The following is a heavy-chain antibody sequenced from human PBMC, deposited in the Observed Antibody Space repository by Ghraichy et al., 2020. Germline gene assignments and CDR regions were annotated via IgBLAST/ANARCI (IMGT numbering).Heavy chain of an antibody. Sequence: GESLNISCAASGFTFSSYAMSWVRQAPGKGLEWVSGISGSGGSTYYADSVKGRFTISRDNSKNTVYLQMNSLRAEDTAVYYCAKHYYGSGSYCTHWGQGTLVIVSS. J-gene: IGHJ4*02. V-gene: IGHV3-23*01. D-gene: IGHD3-10*01. CDR2: ISGSGGST. CDR1: GFTFSSYA. CDR3: AKHYYGSGSYCTH.